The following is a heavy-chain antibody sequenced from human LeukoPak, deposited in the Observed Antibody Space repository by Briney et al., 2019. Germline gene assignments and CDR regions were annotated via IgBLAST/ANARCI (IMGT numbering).Heavy chain of an antibody. CDR3: ARHRVATIGGYFDY. J-gene: IGHJ4*02. CDR1: RGSISSYY. V-gene: IGHV4-59*08. D-gene: IGHD5-12*01. CDR2: IYYSGST. Sequence: SETLSLTCTVSRGSISSYYWSWIRQPPGKGLEWIGYIYYSGSTNYNPSLKSRVTVSVDTSKNQFSLKLSSVTAADTAVYYCARHRVATIGGYFDYWGQGTLVTVSS.